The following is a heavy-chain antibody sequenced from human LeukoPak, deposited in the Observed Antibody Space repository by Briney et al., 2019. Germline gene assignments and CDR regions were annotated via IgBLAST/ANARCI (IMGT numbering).Heavy chain of an antibody. Sequence: PSETLSLTCTVSGGSISSGGYYWSWIRQHPGKGLEWIGYIYYSGSTYYNPSLKSRVTISVDTSKNQFSLKLSSVTAADTAVYYCARDTPLREGSAFDIWGQGTMVTVSS. V-gene: IGHV4-31*03. D-gene: IGHD4-17*01. CDR1: GGSISSGGYY. CDR2: IYYSGST. CDR3: ARDTPLREGSAFDI. J-gene: IGHJ3*02.